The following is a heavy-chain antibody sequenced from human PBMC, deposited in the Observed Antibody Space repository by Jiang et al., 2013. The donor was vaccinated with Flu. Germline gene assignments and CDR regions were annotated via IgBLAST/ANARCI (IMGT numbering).Heavy chain of an antibody. CDR1: GYTFTEYY. J-gene: IGHJ5*01. CDR3: ARGRPYGGDWLDP. CDR2: INPKSGGT. Sequence: SGAEVKKPGASVKVSCKASGYTFTEYYMNWVRQAPGQGLEWMGRINPKSGGTNTAQKFQGRVTMTWDTSIDTVYLELSRLRSDDTAVYYCARGRPYGGDWLDPWGQGTLVTVSS. D-gene: IGHD3-16*01. V-gene: IGHV1-2*06.